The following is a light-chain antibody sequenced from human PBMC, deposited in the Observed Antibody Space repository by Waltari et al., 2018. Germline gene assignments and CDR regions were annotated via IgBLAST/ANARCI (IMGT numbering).Light chain of an antibody. CDR3: QQYYNTRWT. J-gene: IGKJ1*01. CDR2: WAS. CDR1: QSILYSSNNKNY. V-gene: IGKV4-1*01. Sequence: DIVMTQSPDSLAVSLGARATINCKSSQSILYSSNNKNYLAWYHQKPVQPPKLLIYWASTRESGVPDRFIGSGSGTDFTLTISSLQAEDVAVYYCQQYYNTRWTFGHGTKVEIK.